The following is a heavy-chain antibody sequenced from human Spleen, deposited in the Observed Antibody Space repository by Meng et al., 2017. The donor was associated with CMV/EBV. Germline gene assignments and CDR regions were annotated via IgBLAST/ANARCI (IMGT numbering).Heavy chain of an antibody. D-gene: IGHD6-13*01. J-gene: IGHJ4*02. CDR2: IYPRDSDT. CDR3: ARHAVAAAGSQYYFDY. Sequence: GESLKISCKGSGYNFASDWISWVRQIPGKGLEWMGIIYPRDSDTRYSPSFQGQVTISADKFISTAYLQWSSLKASDTAMYYCARHAVAAAGSQYYFDYWGQGTLVTVSS. V-gene: IGHV5-51*01. CDR1: GYNFASDW.